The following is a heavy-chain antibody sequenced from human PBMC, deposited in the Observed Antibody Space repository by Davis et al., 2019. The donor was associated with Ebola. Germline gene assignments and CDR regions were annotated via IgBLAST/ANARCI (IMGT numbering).Heavy chain of an antibody. Sequence: PSETLSLTCTVSGGSISGGGYYWTWIRQIPGKGLEWIGYIFQNGNTNYNPSLKSRLSISIDTSKNRFSLKLSSVRAADTAIYYCVRDSSGDAFDMWGQGTMVTVSS. CDR2: IFQNGNT. V-gene: IGHV4-31*03. J-gene: IGHJ3*02. CDR1: GGSISGGGYY. CDR3: VRDSSGDAFDM.